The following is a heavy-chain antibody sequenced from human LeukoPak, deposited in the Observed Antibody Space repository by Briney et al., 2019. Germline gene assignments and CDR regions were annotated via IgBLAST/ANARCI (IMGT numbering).Heavy chain of an antibody. CDR2: INWNGGST. CDR3: AGMRYSSGWYPDY. CDR1: GFTFDDYA. J-gene: IGHJ4*02. Sequence: GGSLGLSCAASGFTFDDYAMSWVRQAPGKGLEWVSGINWNGGSTDYADSVKGRFTISRDNAKNSLYLQMNSPRAEDTALYYCAGMRYSSGWYPDYWGQGTLVTVSS. D-gene: IGHD6-19*01. V-gene: IGHV3-20*04.